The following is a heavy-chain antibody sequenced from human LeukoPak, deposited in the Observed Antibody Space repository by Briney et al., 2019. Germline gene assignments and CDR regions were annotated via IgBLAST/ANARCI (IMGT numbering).Heavy chain of an antibody. J-gene: IGHJ5*02. CDR1: GGSFSGYY. CDR3: ARGGVIITFGGVIAYWFDP. Sequence: SETLSLTCAVYGGSFSGYYWSWIRQPPGKGLEWIGEINHSGSTNYNPSLKSRVTISVDTSKNQFSLKLSSVTAADTAVYYCARGGVIITFGGVIAYWFDPWGQGTLVTVSS. V-gene: IGHV4-34*01. D-gene: IGHD3-16*02. CDR2: INHSGST.